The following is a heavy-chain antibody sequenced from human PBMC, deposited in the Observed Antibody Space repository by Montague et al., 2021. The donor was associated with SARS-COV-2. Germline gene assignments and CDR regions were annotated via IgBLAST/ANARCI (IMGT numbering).Heavy chain of an antibody. Sequence: SLRLSCAASGLTFSSYDFHWVRQGTGKGLEWVSAVDTAGDPYYADSVKGRFTISRENAKNYVYLQLDSLRAGDTAVYYCARGVKSTIRGIITKRTPPPRGNMDVWGQGIAVIVSS. V-gene: IGHV3-13*05. CDR2: VDTAGDP. J-gene: IGHJ6*02. CDR1: GLTFSSYD. CDR3: ARGVKSTIRGIITKRTPPPRGNMDV. D-gene: IGHD3-10*01.